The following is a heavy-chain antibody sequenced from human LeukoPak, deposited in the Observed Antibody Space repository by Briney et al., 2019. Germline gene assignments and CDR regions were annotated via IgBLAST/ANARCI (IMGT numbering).Heavy chain of an antibody. CDR1: GYTFTGYY. Sequence: GASVKVSCKASGYTFTGYYMHWVRQAPGQGLEWMGRINPNSGGTNYAQKFQGRVTMTRDTSISIAYMELSRLRSDDTAVYYCARAARGYSYEFDYWGQGTLVTASS. CDR2: INPNSGGT. J-gene: IGHJ4*02. D-gene: IGHD5-18*01. V-gene: IGHV1-2*06. CDR3: ARAARGYSYEFDY.